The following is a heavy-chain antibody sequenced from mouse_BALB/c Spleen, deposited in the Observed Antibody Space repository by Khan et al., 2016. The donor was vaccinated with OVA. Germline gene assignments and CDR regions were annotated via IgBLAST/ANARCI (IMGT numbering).Heavy chain of an antibody. D-gene: IGHD2-13*01. CDR3: TRDGDYMDY. J-gene: IGHJ4*01. Sequence: EVQLQESGPDLVKPSQSLSLTCTVTGYSITSGYAWHWIRQFPGNKLEWMAYIYYSGSINYNPSLKSRTSVTRDTSKNPVFLQLNSVTSGDTTTYYCTRDGDYMDYWGQGTSVTVSA. CDR2: IYYSGSI. V-gene: IGHV3-1*02. CDR1: GYSITSGYA.